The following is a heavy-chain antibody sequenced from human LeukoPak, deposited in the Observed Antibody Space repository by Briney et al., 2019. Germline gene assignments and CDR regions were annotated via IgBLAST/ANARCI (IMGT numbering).Heavy chain of an antibody. CDR1: GYSFTGYY. D-gene: IGHD6-6*01. CDR3: ARAHSYSTSSLPGY. J-gene: IGHJ4*02. CDR2: INTNTGNP. V-gene: IGHV7-4-1*02. Sequence: GASVKVSCKASGYSFTGYYLDWVRQAPGQGLEWMGWINTNTGNPTYAQGFTGRFVFSLDTSVSTAYLQISSLKAEDTAVYYCARAHSYSTSSLPGYWGQGTLVTVSS.